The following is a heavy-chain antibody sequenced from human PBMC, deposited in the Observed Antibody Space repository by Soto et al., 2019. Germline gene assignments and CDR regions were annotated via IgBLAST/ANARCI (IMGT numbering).Heavy chain of an antibody. D-gene: IGHD6-19*01. CDR3: AKGVPGIAVAGTGYFQH. V-gene: IGHV3-23*01. CDR2: ISGSGGST. CDR1: GFTFSNYA. J-gene: IGHJ1*01. Sequence: GGSLRLSCAASGFTFSNYAVAWVRQAPGKGLEWVSTISGSGGSTYYADSVKGRFTISRDNSKNTLYLQMNSLRAEDTAVYYYAKGVPGIAVAGTGYFQHWGQGTLVTV.